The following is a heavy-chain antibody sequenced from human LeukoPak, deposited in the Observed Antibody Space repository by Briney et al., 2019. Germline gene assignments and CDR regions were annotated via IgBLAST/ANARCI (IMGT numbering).Heavy chain of an antibody. CDR1: GGSISSGDYY. Sequence: SETLSLTCTVSGGSISSGDYYWSWIRQPPGKGLEWIGYIYFSGSTYYNPSLKSRVTISVDTSKNQFSLKLSSVTAADTAVYYCARDRMDRVDYWGQGTLVTVSS. J-gene: IGHJ4*02. CDR3: ARDRMDRVDY. V-gene: IGHV4-30-4*01. CDR2: IYFSGST. D-gene: IGHD3/OR15-3a*01.